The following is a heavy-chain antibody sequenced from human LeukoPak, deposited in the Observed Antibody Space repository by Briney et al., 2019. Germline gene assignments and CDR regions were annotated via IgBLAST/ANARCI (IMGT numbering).Heavy chain of an antibody. Sequence: GALRLSCAASRFTFSTYWMSWVRQAPGKGLEWVANIKQDGREKYYVDSVKGRFTISRDNAKNSLYLQMNSLRAEDTAVYYCARAGRYQYDSSGYYYDAFDIWGQGTMVTVSS. J-gene: IGHJ3*02. CDR2: IKQDGREK. CDR1: RFTFSTYW. D-gene: IGHD3-22*01. CDR3: ARAGRYQYDSSGYYYDAFDI. V-gene: IGHV3-7*01.